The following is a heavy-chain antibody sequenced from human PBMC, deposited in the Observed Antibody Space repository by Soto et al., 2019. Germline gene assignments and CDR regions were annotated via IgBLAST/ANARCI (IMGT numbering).Heavy chain of an antibody. D-gene: IGHD1-26*01. CDR3: ARGLITGSQYSGGWYYFDS. CDR1: GGTISIGDYY. V-gene: IGHV4-30-4*01. Sequence: SXTLSLTCTVSGGTISIGDYYWIWIRQPPGKPHELIGYIYFTWSTYYNPSLKSRVTISVHTSNSQFSLELSSVTAADTAVYYCARGLITGSQYSGGWYYFDSWGQGTQVTVSS. CDR2: IYFTWST. J-gene: IGHJ4*02.